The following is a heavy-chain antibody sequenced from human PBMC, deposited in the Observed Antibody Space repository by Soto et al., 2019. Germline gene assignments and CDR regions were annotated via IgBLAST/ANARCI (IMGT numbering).Heavy chain of an antibody. D-gene: IGHD6-13*01. CDR3: ASSQRGDKYSSSWYGEFVFDY. J-gene: IGHJ4*02. CDR1: GGSISSYY. Sequence: SETLSLTCTVSGGSISSYYWSWIRQPPGKGLEWIGYIYYSGSTNYHPSLKSRVTISVDTSKNQFSLKLSSVTAADTAVYYCASSQRGDKYSSSWYGEFVFDYWGQGTLVTVSS. V-gene: IGHV4-59*01. CDR2: IYYSGST.